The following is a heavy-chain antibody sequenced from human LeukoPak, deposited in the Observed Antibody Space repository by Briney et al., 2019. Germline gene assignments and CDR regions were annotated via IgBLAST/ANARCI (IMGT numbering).Heavy chain of an antibody. CDR2: INGDGSNV. J-gene: IGHJ4*02. V-gene: IGHV3-74*01. D-gene: IGHD2-2*01. CDR3: GRGKSPAAVDD. Sequence: GGSLRLSCTASGFRIEDDGIHWVRQAPGKGLVWVSHINGDGSNVNYADSVKGRFTISRDNAKNTLYLQMNSLRVEDTALYYCGRGKSPAAVDDWGQGTLVTVPS. CDR1: GFRIEDDG.